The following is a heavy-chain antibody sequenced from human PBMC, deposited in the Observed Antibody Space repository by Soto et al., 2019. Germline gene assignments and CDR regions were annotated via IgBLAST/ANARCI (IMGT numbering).Heavy chain of an antibody. D-gene: IGHD2-8*01. CDR2: LSASGRT. CDR3: ARGMGRYFDL. Sequence: XETRSLTCAISGYSIGNFCWSWIRQPAGKGLESLGRLSASGRTNYSPSLQSRVTMSLDRSKNRFSLRLTSVSAADTAVYFCARGMGRYFDLWGRGTLVTVSS. V-gene: IGHV4-4*07. CDR1: GYSIGNFC. J-gene: IGHJ2*01.